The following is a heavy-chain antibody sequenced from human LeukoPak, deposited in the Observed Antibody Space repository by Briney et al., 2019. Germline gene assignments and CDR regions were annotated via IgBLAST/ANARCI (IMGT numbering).Heavy chain of an antibody. CDR1: GFTFSSYG. CDR2: IRYDGSNK. Sequence: GGSLRLSCAASGFTFSSYGMHWVRQAPGKGLEWVAFIRYDGSNKYYADSVKGRFTISRDNSKNTLYLQMNSLRAEDTAVYYCAKDTPSGSSRGGYWGQGTLVTVSS. J-gene: IGHJ4*02. D-gene: IGHD3-10*01. V-gene: IGHV3-30*02. CDR3: AKDTPSGSSRGGY.